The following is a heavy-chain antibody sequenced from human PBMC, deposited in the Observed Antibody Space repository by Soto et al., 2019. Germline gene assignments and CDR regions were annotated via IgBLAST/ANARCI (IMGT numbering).Heavy chain of an antibody. J-gene: IGHJ6*03. D-gene: IGHD4-17*01. CDR1: ADTFSNHT. CDR2: IIPIIGVA. V-gene: IGHV1-69*04. CDR3: ARVGDMGTVSKGYYYDMDV. Sequence: QVQLVQSGPEVKKPGSSVKVSCKASADTFSNHTITWVRQAPGQGLEWMGRIIPIIGVANYAQKFQGRGTITADKSTSTAYMELSSLRSADTAVYYCARVGDMGTVSKGYYYDMDVWGNGTTVTVSS.